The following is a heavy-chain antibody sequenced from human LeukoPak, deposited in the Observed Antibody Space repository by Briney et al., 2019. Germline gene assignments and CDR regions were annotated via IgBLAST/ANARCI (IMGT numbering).Heavy chain of an antibody. V-gene: IGHV4-59*01. CDR2: IYYSGST. J-gene: IGHJ5*02. CDR1: GGSISSYY. CDR3: ARVPLYSSSWYFWFDP. D-gene: IGHD6-13*01. Sequence: PSETLSLTCTVSGGSISSYYWSWIRQPPGKGLEWIGYIYYSGSTNYNPSLKSRVTISVDTSKNQFSLKLSSVTAADTAVYYCARVPLYSSSWYFWFDPWGQGTLVTVSS.